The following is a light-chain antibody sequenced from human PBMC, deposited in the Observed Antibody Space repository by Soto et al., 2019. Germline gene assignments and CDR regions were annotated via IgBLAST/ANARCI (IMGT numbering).Light chain of an antibody. CDR3: QQLSSYPRT. CDR2: AAS. Sequence: DIHLTQSPSFLSASVGDRVTITCRASQGISTYLAWYQQKPGKAPNLLIYAASTLQSGVPSRFTGSGSGTEFTLTISSLQPEDFAIYYCQQLSSYPRTFGPGNKVDVK. J-gene: IGKJ3*01. V-gene: IGKV1-9*01. CDR1: QGISTY.